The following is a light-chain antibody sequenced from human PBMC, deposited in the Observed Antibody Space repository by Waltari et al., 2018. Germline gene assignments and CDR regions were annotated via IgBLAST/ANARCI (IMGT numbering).Light chain of an antibody. CDR2: AAS. V-gene: IGKV1-33*01. CDR1: QDITNY. J-gene: IGKJ2*01. CDR3: QHYDRLPYT. Sequence: DIQMTQPPSSLTASVGDRVTITCQASQDITNYLNWYQQKPGKAPKLLINAASNLEAGVTSRFSGSGSGTDFTLTISSLQAEDVATYYCQHYDRLPYTFGQGTSLQIK.